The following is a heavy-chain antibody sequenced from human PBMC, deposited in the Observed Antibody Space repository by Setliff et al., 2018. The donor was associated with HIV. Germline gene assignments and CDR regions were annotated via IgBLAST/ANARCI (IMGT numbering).Heavy chain of an antibody. Sequence: EASVKVSCKASGYSFSTNGISWVRQAPGQGLEWMGWISAYNGNTNYAQKFQGRVTMTTDTSTSTASMELRSLTSDDTAVYYCARDPPVVVRHLFDLWGQGTLVTVSS. D-gene: IGHD2-15*01. J-gene: IGHJ4*02. V-gene: IGHV1-18*01. CDR3: ARDPPVVVRHLFDL. CDR2: ISAYNGNT. CDR1: GYSFSTNG.